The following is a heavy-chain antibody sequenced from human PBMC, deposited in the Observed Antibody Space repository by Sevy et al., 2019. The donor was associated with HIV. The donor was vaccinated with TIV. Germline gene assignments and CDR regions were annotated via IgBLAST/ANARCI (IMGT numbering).Heavy chain of an antibody. J-gene: IGHJ4*02. CDR1: GYTFSGYY. CDR2: INPNSGGT. D-gene: IGHD2-21*02. Sequence: APVKVSCKASGYTFSGYYMHWVRQAPGQGLEWMGWINPNSGGTNYAQKFQGRVTMTRDTSISTAYMELSRLRSDDTAVYYCARERVTAANGPDFWGPGTLVTVSS. CDR3: ARERVTAANGPDF. V-gene: IGHV1-2*02.